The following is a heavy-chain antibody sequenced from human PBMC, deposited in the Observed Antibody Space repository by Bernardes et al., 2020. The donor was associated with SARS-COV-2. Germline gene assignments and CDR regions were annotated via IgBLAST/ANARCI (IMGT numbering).Heavy chain of an antibody. CDR1: GGSISSYY. CDR3: ARLRTTFYYYYGMDV. J-gene: IGHJ6*02. D-gene: IGHD1-7*01. Sequence: SETLSLTCTVSGGSISSYYWSWIRQPPGKGLEWIGYIYSIGSTNYNPSLKSRVTISVDTSKNQFSLKLSSVTAADTAVYYCARLRTTFYYYYGMDVWGQGTTVTVSS. V-gene: IGHV4-59*01. CDR2: IYSIGST.